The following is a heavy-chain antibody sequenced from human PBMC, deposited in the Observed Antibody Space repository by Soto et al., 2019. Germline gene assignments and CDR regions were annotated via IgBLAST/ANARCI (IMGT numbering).Heavy chain of an antibody. D-gene: IGHD6-6*01. V-gene: IGHV1-18*01. Sequence: ASVKVSCKASGYTFTSYGISWVRHAPGQGLEWMGWISAYNGNTNYAQKLQGRVTMTTDTSTSTAYMELRSLRSDDTAVYYCARRYSSSFPYGMDVWGQGTTVTVSS. CDR2: ISAYNGNT. CDR3: ARRYSSSFPYGMDV. J-gene: IGHJ6*02. CDR1: GYTFTSYG.